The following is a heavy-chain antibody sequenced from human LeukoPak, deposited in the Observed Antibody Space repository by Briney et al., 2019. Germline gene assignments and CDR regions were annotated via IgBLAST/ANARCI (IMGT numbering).Heavy chain of an antibody. D-gene: IGHD3-10*01. CDR3: VKGLGVDDN. V-gene: IGHV3-23*01. J-gene: IGHJ4*02. CDR1: GLTFSNYA. CDR2: ISGSAFST. Sequence: PGGSLRLSCAASGLTFSNYAMSWVRQAPGKGLEWVSGISGSAFSTDYADSVKGRFTISRDNSRNMLYLQMNSLRGDDTAVYYCVKGLGVDDNWGQGTLVTVSS.